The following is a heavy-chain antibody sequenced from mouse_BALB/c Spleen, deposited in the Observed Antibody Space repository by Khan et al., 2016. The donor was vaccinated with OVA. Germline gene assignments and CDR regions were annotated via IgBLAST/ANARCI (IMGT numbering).Heavy chain of an antibody. D-gene: IGHD3-1*01. CDR3: ARGARTTYGMDY. V-gene: IGHV1-9*01. CDR1: GYTFSNYW. J-gene: IGHJ4*01. Sequence: VELVESGAELMKPGASVKISCKATGYTFSNYWIEGVKQRPGHGLEWIGEILPGRGNSNYNEKFKGKATFTADTSSNIAYMQLNSLTSEDSAVYYCARGARTTYGMDYWGQGTSVTVSS. CDR2: ILPGRGNS.